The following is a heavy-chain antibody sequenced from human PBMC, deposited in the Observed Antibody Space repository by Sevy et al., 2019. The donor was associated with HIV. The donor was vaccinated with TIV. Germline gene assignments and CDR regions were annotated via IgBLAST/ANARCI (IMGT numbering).Heavy chain of an antibody. CDR3: AREGGEIAARPDQLPFDY. V-gene: IGHV3-30-3*01. CDR1: GFTFSSYA. Sequence: GGSLRLSCAASGFTFSSYAMHWGRQAPGKGLEWVAVISYDGSNKYYADSVKGRFTISRDNSKNTLYLQMNSLRAEDTAVYYCAREGGEIAARPDQLPFDYWGQGTLVTVSS. CDR2: ISYDGSNK. D-gene: IGHD6-6*01. J-gene: IGHJ4*02.